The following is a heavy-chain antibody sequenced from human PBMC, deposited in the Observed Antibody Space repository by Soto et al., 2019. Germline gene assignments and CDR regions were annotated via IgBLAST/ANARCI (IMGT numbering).Heavy chain of an antibody. CDR1: GAYLSTDY. CDR3: ARTEYFTIGQDY. J-gene: IGHJ4*02. D-gene: IGHD3-3*01. Sequence: PSETLSLTCTVSGAYLSTDYWSWIRQPPGKRPEWIGYIFNSGSTNQNPSLKSRVSISMDTSRNQFSLRLRSVTAADTAVYYCARTEYFTIGQDYWGPGTLVTVSS. CDR2: IFNSGST. V-gene: IGHV4-59*01.